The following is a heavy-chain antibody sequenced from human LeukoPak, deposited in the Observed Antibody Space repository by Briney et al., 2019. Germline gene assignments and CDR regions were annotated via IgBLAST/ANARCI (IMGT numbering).Heavy chain of an antibody. Sequence: GGSLRLSCAASGFTFDDYGMSWVRQAPGKRLEWVSGINWNGGSTGYADSVKGRFTISRDNAKNSLYLQMNSLRAEDTALYYCARDGASLGLDYFDYWGQGALVTVSS. J-gene: IGHJ4*02. V-gene: IGHV3-20*04. D-gene: IGHD3-16*02. CDR2: INWNGGST. CDR3: ARDGASLGLDYFDY. CDR1: GFTFDDYG.